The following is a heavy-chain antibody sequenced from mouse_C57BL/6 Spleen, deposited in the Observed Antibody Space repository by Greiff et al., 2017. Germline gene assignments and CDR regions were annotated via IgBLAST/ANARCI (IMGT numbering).Heavy chain of an antibody. J-gene: IGHJ2*01. Sequence: QVQLQQPGAELVMPGASVKLSCKASGYTFTSYWMHWVKQRPGQGLEWIGEIDPSDSYTNYNQKFKGKSTLTVYKSSSTAYIQLSSLTSEDSAVYYCARGHYGSSLDYWGQCTTLTVSS. D-gene: IGHD1-1*01. V-gene: IGHV1-69*01. CDR2: IDPSDSYT. CDR1: GYTFTSYW. CDR3: ARGHYGSSLDY.